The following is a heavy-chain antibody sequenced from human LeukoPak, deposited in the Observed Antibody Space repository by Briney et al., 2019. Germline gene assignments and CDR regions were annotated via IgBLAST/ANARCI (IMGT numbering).Heavy chain of an antibody. V-gene: IGHV4-34*01. D-gene: IGHD7-27*01. Sequence: PPETLSLTCAVYGGSFSGYYWSWIRQPPGKGLEWIGEINHSGSTNYNPSLKSRVTISVDTSKNQFSLKMNSVTAADTAVYYCARVSGARGFDYWGQGTLVTVYS. CDR1: GGSFSGYY. J-gene: IGHJ4*02. CDR2: INHSGST. CDR3: ARVSGARGFDY.